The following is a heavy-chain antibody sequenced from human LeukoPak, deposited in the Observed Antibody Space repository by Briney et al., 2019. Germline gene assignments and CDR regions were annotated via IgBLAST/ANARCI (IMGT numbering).Heavy chain of an antibody. CDR1: GGSFSGYY. D-gene: IGHD2/OR15-2a*01. J-gene: IGHJ4*02. V-gene: IGHV4-34*01. CDR2: INHSGST. CDR3: ARGRGSVTVIGHFDY. Sequence: SETLSLTCAVYGGSFSGYYWSWIRQPPGKGLEWIGEINHSGSTNYNPSLKSRVTISVDTSKNQFSLKLSSVTAADTAVYYCARGRGSVTVIGHFDYWGQGTLVTVSS.